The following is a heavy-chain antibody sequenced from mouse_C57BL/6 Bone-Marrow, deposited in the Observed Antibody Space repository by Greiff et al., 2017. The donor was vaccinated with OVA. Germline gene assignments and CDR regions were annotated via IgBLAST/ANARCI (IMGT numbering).Heavy chain of an antibody. CDR2: IYPGDGDT. D-gene: IGHD2-1*01. CDR3: AREGLGKSYAMDY. J-gene: IGHJ4*01. Sequence: VQLQQSGPELVKPGASVKISCKASGYAFSSSWMNWVKQRPGKGLEWIGRIYPGDGDTNYNGKFKGKATLTADKSSSTAYMQLSSLTSEDSAVYFCAREGLGKSYAMDYWGQGTSVTVSS. V-gene: IGHV1-82*01. CDR1: GYAFSSSW.